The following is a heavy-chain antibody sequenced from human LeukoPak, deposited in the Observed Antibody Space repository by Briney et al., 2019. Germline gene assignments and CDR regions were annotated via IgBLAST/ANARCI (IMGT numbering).Heavy chain of an antibody. CDR1: GFTFSSHW. J-gene: IGHJ5*01. D-gene: IGHD6-19*01. CDR2: IKQDGSEE. Sequence: GGPLRLSCAASGFTFSSHWMTWVRQAPGKGLEWVGNIKQDGSEEYYLDSVKGRFVISRDNAKNSVFLLMNSPRAEDTAVYYCVRERYSSGWSYWFDSWGQGTLVTVSS. CDR3: VRERYSSGWSYWFDS. V-gene: IGHV3-7*03.